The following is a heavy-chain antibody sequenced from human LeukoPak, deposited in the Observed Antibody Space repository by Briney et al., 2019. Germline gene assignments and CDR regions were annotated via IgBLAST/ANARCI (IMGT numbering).Heavy chain of an antibody. CDR1: GFTASTNH. J-gene: IGHJ4*02. Sequence: PGGSLRLSCAASGFTASTNHLSWVRQAPGKGLEWVSVIYSGGTTYYADSVKGRFTVSRDNSKNMLYLQMDSLRVEDTAVFFCAKDVLQVVPAAIDYWGQGTLVTVSS. CDR3: AKDVLQVVPAAIDY. D-gene: IGHD2-2*01. CDR2: IYSGGTT. V-gene: IGHV3-53*01.